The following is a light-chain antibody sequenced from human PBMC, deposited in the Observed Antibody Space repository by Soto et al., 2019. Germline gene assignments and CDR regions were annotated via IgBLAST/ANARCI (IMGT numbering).Light chain of an antibody. Sequence: EIVLTQSPATLSLSPGERATLPCRASQFVSNSVAWYQQKPGQAPRLLISDASDRATGIPGRFSGSGSGTDFTLTISSLEAEDFAIYYCQHHTNWPPITFGQGTRLEIK. CDR1: QFVSNS. CDR3: QHHTNWPPIT. V-gene: IGKV3-11*01. CDR2: DAS. J-gene: IGKJ5*01.